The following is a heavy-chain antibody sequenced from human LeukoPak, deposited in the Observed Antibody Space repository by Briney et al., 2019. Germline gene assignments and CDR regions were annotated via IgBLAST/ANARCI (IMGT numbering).Heavy chain of an antibody. CDR1: GFILSNHW. CDR2: IYSGGST. J-gene: IGHJ4*02. D-gene: IGHD6-19*01. CDR3: ARDGLNSSGWYYYFDY. V-gene: IGHV3-53*01. Sequence: GGSLRLSCAASGFILSNHWMTWVRQAPGKGLEWVSVIYSGGSTYYADSVKGRFTISRDNSKNTLYLQMNSLRAEDTAVYYCARDGLNSSGWYYYFDYWGQGTLVTVSS.